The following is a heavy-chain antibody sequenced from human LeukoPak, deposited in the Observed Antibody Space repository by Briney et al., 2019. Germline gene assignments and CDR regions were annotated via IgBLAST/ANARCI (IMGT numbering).Heavy chain of an antibody. J-gene: IGHJ5*02. D-gene: IGHD2-8*01. CDR3: ARRNIVLMVYDL. CDR1: GGSISSSSYY. CDR2: IYYSGST. Sequence: PSETLSLTCTVSGGSISSSSYYWGWIRQPPGKGLEWIGSIYYSGSTYYNPSLKSRVTISVDTSKNQFSLKLRSVTAADTAVYYCARRNIVLMVYDLWGQGTLVTVSS. V-gene: IGHV4-39*01.